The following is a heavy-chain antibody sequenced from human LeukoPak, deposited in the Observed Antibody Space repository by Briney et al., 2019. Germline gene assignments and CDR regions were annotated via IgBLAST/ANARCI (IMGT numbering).Heavy chain of an antibody. CDR1: GFSFSSYA. D-gene: IGHD5-12*01. V-gene: IGHV3-33*08. Sequence: GGPLKLSCAASGFSFSSYAMSWVRQAPGKGLEWVAVIWYDGSNKDYADSVKGRFTISRDNSKNMLYLQMNSLRAEDTAVYYCARGLYGGFDIDYWGQGTLVTVSS. CDR3: ARGLYGGFDIDY. J-gene: IGHJ4*02. CDR2: IWYDGSNK.